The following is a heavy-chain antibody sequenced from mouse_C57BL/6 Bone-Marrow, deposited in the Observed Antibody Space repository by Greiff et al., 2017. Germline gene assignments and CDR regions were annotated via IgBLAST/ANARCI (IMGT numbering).Heavy chain of an antibody. V-gene: IGHV1-7*01. CDR1: GYTFTSYW. D-gene: IGHD2-1*01. Sequence: QVQLQQSGAELAKPGASVKLSCKASGYTFTSYWMHWVKPRTGQGLEWIGYLNPSSGYTKYNQKFKDKATFTADKSSITAYMQLSSLTYEDSAVYYCATGGNYAWFAYWGQGTLVTVSA. J-gene: IGHJ3*01. CDR3: ATGGNYAWFAY. CDR2: LNPSSGYT.